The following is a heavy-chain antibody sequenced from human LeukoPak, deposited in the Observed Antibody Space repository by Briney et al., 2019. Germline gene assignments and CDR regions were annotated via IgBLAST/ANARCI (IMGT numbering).Heavy chain of an antibody. J-gene: IGHJ4*02. Sequence: SETLSLTCTVSGYSISSGYYWGWIRQPPGKGLEWIGSIYHSGSTYYNPSLKSRVTISVDTSKNQFSLKLSSVTAADTAVYYCARDVRAVAAGRYYFDYWGQGTLVTVSS. D-gene: IGHD6-19*01. CDR1: GYSISSGYY. V-gene: IGHV4-38-2*02. CDR2: IYHSGST. CDR3: ARDVRAVAAGRYYFDY.